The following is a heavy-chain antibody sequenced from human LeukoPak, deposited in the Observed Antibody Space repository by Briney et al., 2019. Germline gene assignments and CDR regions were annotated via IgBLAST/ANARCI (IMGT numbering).Heavy chain of an antibody. J-gene: IGHJ4*02. V-gene: IGHV3-21*06. Sequence: GGSLRLSCAASGFTFSSYSMNWVRQAPGKGLEWVSSISSSSSYIYYADSVKGRFTISRDNAKNSLYLQMNSLRAEDTAVYYCARVLLYYYDSSGYYPLDYWGQGTLVTVSS. CDR2: ISSSSSYI. CDR3: ARVLLYYYDSSGYYPLDY. D-gene: IGHD3-22*01. CDR1: GFTFSSYS.